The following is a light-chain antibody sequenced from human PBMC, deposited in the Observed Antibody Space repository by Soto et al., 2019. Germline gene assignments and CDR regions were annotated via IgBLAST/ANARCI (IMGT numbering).Light chain of an antibody. J-gene: IGKJ1*01. Sequence: EIVMTQSPATLSVSPGERATLSCRASQSVSSNLAWYQQKPGQAPRLLIYGASTRATGIPARFSGSGSGTEFALTIRSLQSEDFAAYYCQQYNNWPPVTFGQGTKVQIK. CDR1: QSVSSN. CDR3: QQYNNWPPVT. V-gene: IGKV3-15*01. CDR2: GAS.